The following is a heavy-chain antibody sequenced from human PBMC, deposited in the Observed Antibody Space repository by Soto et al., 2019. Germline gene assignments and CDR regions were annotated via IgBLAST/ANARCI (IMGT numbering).Heavy chain of an antibody. CDR1: GFTFSSYP. D-gene: IGHD2-15*01. J-gene: IGHJ4*02. V-gene: IGHV3-23*01. Sequence: VQLLESGGDLVQPGGSLRLSCAASGFTFSSYPMTWVRQAPGKGLEWVSVISGSGSTTYYADSVKGRFTTSRDNSRNTLYLQMNSLRAEDTAVYYCAKSRAGSSYSSLDYWGQGTLVTVSS. CDR2: ISGSGSTT. CDR3: AKSRAGSSYSSLDY.